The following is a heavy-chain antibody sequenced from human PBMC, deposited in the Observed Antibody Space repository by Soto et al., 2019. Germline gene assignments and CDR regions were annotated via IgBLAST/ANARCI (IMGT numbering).Heavy chain of an antibody. J-gene: IGHJ6*02. D-gene: IGHD3-16*02. CDR2: ISHIGST. CDR3: ATIGVSGYLAV. CDR1: GADINSGGFT. Sequence: PSETLSLTGSVSGADINSGGFTWTWIRQHAGKGLEWLGYISHIGSTDYNPSLKSRLRISGDTSKNHFSLTLTSVTAADAAVYYCATIGVSGYLAVCRQGTTVTVS. V-gene: IGHV4-31*03.